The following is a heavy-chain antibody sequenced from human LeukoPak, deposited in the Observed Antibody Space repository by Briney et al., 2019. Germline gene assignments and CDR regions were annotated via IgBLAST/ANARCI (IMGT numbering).Heavy chain of an antibody. V-gene: IGHV4-39*01. Sequence: SETLSLTCTVSGGSISSSSYYWGWIRQPPGKGLEWIGSIYYSGSTYYNPSLKSRVTIAVDRSKSQFSLKLSSVTAADTAVYYCARHDYPAFSYYYGMDVWGQGTTVTVSS. D-gene: IGHD4/OR15-4a*01. J-gene: IGHJ6*02. CDR2: IYYSGST. CDR1: GGSISSSSYY. CDR3: ARHDYPAFSYYYGMDV.